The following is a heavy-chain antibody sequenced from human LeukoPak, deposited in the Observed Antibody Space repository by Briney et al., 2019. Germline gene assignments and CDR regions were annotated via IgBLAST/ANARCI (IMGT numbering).Heavy chain of an antibody. CDR1: GFTFSSYG. D-gene: IGHD2-2*01. J-gene: IGHJ6*04. CDR2: ISYDGSNK. V-gene: IGHV3-30*03. CDR3: ATDHYCSSTSCYYTAYYYGMDV. Sequence: GSLRLSCAASGFTFSSYGMHRVRQAPGKGLEWVAVISYDGSNKYYADSVEGRFTISRDNSKNTLYLQMNSLRAEDTAVYYCATDHYCSSTSCYYTAYYYGMDVWGKGTTVTVSS.